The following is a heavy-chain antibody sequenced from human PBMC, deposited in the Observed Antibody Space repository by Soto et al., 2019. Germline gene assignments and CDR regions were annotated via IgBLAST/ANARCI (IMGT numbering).Heavy chain of an antibody. Sequence: QVQLVQSGAEVKKPGSSVKVSCKTSGVSFNNNGIGWVRQSPGHGLEWMGGVSPSFRTSNYARKFQGRISITSDASTGTVNMELISLTSEDTAQYYRARVLYYGSGSYSPSGMDVWGQGTTVTVSS. CDR2: VSPSFRTS. CDR1: GVSFNNNG. J-gene: IGHJ6*02. CDR3: ARVLYYGSGSYSPSGMDV. V-gene: IGHV1-69*01. D-gene: IGHD3-10*01.